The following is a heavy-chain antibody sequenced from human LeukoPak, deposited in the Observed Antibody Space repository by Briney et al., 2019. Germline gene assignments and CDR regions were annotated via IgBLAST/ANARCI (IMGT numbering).Heavy chain of an antibody. CDR3: ARGRAYDSSGYYYFYYYYYGMDV. CDR2: INTNTGNP. V-gene: IGHV7-4-1*02. D-gene: IGHD3-22*01. CDR1: GYTFTSYA. Sequence: ASVKVSCKASGYTFTSYAMNWVRQAPGQGLEWMGWINTNTGNPTYAQGFTGRFVFSLDTSVSTAYLQISSLKAEDTAVYYCARGRAYDSSGYYYFYYYYYGMDVWGQGTTVTVSS. J-gene: IGHJ6*02.